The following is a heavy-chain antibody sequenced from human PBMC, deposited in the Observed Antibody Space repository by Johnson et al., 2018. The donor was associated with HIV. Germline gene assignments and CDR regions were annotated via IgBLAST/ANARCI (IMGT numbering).Heavy chain of an antibody. Sequence: EQLVESGGGLVQPGGSLRLSCAASGFTFSSYAMSWVRQAPGKGLEWVSAISGSGGSTYYADSVKGRFTISRDNSKNTLYLQMNSRRAEDTAVYYCARVVSDYNVWSGGRAFDIWGQGTMVTVSA. CDR2: ISGSGGST. CDR3: ARVVSDYNVWSGGRAFDI. V-gene: IGHV3-23*04. D-gene: IGHD3-3*01. J-gene: IGHJ3*02. CDR1: GFTFSSYA.